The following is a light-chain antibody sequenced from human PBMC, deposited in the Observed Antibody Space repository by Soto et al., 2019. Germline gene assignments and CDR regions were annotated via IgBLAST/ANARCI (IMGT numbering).Light chain of an antibody. CDR3: QKSYGTPII. CDR1: QSISNY. Sequence: DIQITQAPFSLSEAVVDRVTITFLASQSISNYLNWYQQKQGKAPKLLIYAASTLQSGVPSRFSGSGSGTDFTLTISSLQPEDSATYYCQKSYGTPIICGQGKRRAI. CDR2: AAS. V-gene: IGKV1-39*01. J-gene: IGKJ5*01.